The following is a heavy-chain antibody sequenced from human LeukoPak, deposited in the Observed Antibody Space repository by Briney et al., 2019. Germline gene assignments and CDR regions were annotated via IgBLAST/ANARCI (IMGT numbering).Heavy chain of an antibody. Sequence: SGGSLRLSCAASGFTFSSYAMFWVRQAPGQGLAWVSAISGTTGNTYYADSVKGRFTISRDNAKNSLYLQMNSLRAEDTAVYYCARGLYSSGWYGYWGQGTLVTVSS. J-gene: IGHJ4*02. D-gene: IGHD6-19*01. CDR1: GFTFSSYA. CDR2: ISGTTGNT. V-gene: IGHV3-23*01. CDR3: ARGLYSSGWYGY.